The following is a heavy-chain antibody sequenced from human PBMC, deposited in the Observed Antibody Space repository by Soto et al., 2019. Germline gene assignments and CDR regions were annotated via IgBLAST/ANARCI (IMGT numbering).Heavy chain of an antibody. CDR3: AKTTSSRPPYNWFDP. CDR2: ISGSGGTT. Sequence: GGSLRLSCAASGFTFSSYAMSWVRQAPGKGLEWVSGISGSGGTTYYADSVKGRFTISKDNSKNTLYLQMNSLRAEDTAVYYCAKTTSSRPPYNWFDPWGQGTLVTVSS. J-gene: IGHJ5*02. V-gene: IGHV3-23*01. D-gene: IGHD2-2*01. CDR1: GFTFSSYA.